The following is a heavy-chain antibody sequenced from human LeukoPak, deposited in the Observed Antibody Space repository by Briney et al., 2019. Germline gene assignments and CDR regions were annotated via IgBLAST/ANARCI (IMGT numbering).Heavy chain of an antibody. J-gene: IGHJ4*02. CDR3: AFSSSWYGEVFDY. Sequence: SQTLSLTCTVSGGSISSGGYYWSWTRQHPGKGLEWSGYIYYSGSTYYNPSLKSRVTISVDTSKNQFSLKLSSVTAADTAVYYCAFSSSWYGEVFDYWGQGTLVTVSS. D-gene: IGHD6-13*01. CDR1: GGSISSGGYY. V-gene: IGHV4-31*03. CDR2: IYYSGST.